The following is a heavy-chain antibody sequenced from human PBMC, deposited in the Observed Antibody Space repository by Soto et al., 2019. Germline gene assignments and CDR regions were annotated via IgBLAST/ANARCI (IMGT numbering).Heavy chain of an antibody. CDR3: ARDRGVAPPVAGNTHYYYYMDV. D-gene: IGHD6-19*01. CDR1: GYSFTNYG. V-gene: IGHV1-18*01. Sequence: QDQLVQSGVEVKKPGASVKVSCKASGYSFTNYGITWVRQAPGQWFDMMGWLSAYNRNTNYAQKFQGRVTMTTDASTSTAYLELRSLRSDDTAVYYCARDRGVAPPVAGNTHYYYYMDVWGKGTTVTVSS. J-gene: IGHJ6*03. CDR2: LSAYNRNT.